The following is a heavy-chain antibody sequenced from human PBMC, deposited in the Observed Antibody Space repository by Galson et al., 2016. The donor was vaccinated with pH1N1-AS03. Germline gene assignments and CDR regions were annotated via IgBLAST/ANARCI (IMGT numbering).Heavy chain of an antibody. CDR3: AKDEGDGYCSVGSCYKYFDY. CDR2: LSGGGFIT. Sequence: SLRLSCAASGFTFSDYDMSWLRQAPGEGLEWVSALSGGGFITYYADSVKGRFTISRDNSKNTMYLQMNSLRAEDTAIYYCAKDEGDGYCSVGSCYKYFDYWGQGTLVTVSS. V-gene: IGHV3-23*01. CDR1: GFTFSDYD. J-gene: IGHJ4*02. D-gene: IGHD2-15*01.